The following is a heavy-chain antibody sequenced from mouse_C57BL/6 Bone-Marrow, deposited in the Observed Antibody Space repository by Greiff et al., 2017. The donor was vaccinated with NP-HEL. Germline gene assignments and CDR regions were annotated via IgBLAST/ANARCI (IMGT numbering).Heavy chain of an antibody. D-gene: IGHD1-1*01. CDR3: ATYYGSSSAWFAY. CDR2: IYPGDGDT. Sequence: VQVVESGPELVKPGASVKISCKASGYAFSSSWMNWVKQRPGKGLEWIGRIYPGDGDTNYNGKFKGKATLTADKSSSTAYMQLSSLTSEDSAVYFCATYYGSSSAWFAYWGQGTLVTVSA. V-gene: IGHV1-82*01. J-gene: IGHJ3*01. CDR1: GYAFSSSW.